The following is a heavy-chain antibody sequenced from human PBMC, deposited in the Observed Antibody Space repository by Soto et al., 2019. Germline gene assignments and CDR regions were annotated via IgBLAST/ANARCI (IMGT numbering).Heavy chain of an antibody. V-gene: IGHV1-46*01. J-gene: IGHJ6*02. D-gene: IGHD4-17*01. CDR1: GYTFTSYY. Sequence: ASVKVSYKASGYTFTSYYIHLVRQAPGQGLEWMGIINPSGGSTSYAQKFQGRVTMTRDTSTSTVYMELSSLRSEDTAVYYCARDIDYGDYIAESYYYYYGMDVWGQGTTVTVSS. CDR2: INPSGGST. CDR3: ARDIDYGDYIAESYYYYYGMDV.